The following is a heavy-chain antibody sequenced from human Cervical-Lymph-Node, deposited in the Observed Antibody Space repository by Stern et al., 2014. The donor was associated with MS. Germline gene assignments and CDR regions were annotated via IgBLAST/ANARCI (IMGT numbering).Heavy chain of an antibody. D-gene: IGHD5-24*01. V-gene: IGHV3-66*01. CDR1: GSTVNSNY. Sequence: DQLVQSGGALVQPGGSLRLSCAASGSTVNSNYMTWVRQAPGKGLEWLSIFYSGISTYYAESVKGRFSFSIDNSKNTLFLHMNNLRGEDTAMYYCTREMAARRLDPWGQGTLVIVSA. CDR2: FYSGIST. J-gene: IGHJ5*02. CDR3: TREMAARRLDP.